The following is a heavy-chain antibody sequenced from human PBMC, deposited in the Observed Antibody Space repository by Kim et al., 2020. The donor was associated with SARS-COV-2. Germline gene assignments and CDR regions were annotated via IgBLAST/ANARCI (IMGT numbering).Heavy chain of an antibody. D-gene: IGHD3-10*01. CDR3: TRVAWFRDPKYYYYMDV. CDR1: GASISSRDDY. Sequence: SETLSLTCVVSGASISSRDDYWSWIRQPPGKGLEWIAYIYYSGKTYYNPSLRSRVTMSADTSKNQFSLNLSSVTAADTAVYYCTRVAWFRDPKYYYYMDV. V-gene: IGHV4-30-4*01. J-gene: IGHJ6*03. CDR2: IYYSGKT.